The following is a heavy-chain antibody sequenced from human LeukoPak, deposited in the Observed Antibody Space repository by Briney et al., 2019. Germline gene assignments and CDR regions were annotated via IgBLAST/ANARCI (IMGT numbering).Heavy chain of an antibody. J-gene: IGHJ4*02. CDR1: GFSFSSYG. V-gene: IGHV3-48*03. CDR2: ISSRGSTI. D-gene: IGHD2-8*01. Sequence: GGSLRLSCAASGFSFSSYGMNWVRQAPGKGLEWVSYISSRGSTIYYADSVKGRFTISRDNAKISLYLQMNGLRAEDTAVYYCARTPGYFMLSCFDYWGQGTLVSVSS. CDR3: ARTPGYFMLSCFDY.